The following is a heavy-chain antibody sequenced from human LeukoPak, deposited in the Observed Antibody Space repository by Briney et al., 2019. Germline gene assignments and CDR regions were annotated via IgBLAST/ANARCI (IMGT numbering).Heavy chain of an antibody. CDR2: IYHSGST. V-gene: IGHV4-59*01. J-gene: IGHJ6*02. Sequence: SETLSLTCAVYGGSFSGYYWSWIRQPPGKGLEWIGYIYHSGSTNYNPSLKSRATISVDTSKNQFSLKLSSVTAADTAVYYCARDSPRSLGMDVWGQGTTVTVSS. CDR1: GGSFSGYY. CDR3: ARDSPRSLGMDV. D-gene: IGHD3-16*01.